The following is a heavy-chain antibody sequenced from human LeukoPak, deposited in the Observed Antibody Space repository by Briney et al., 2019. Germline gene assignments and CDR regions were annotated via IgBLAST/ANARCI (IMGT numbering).Heavy chain of an antibody. J-gene: IGHJ4*02. CDR3: ARHVPPSRSSSWYLDFDY. CDR2: IYYSGCT. D-gene: IGHD6-13*01. Sequence: SETLSLTCTVSGGSISSYYWSWIRQPPGKGLEWIGYIYYSGCTNYNPSLKSRVTISVDTSKNQFSLKLSSVTAADTAVYYCARHVPPSRSSSWYLDFDYWGQGTLVTVSS. CDR1: GGSISSYY. V-gene: IGHV4-59*08.